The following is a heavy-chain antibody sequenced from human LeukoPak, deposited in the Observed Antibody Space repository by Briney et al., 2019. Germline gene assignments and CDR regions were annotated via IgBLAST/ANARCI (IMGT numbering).Heavy chain of an antibody. J-gene: IGHJ4*02. Sequence: SETLSLTCTVSGGSISNYYWSWIRQPPGKGLEWIGYIYYSGSTNYNPSLKSRVTISIDTSKNQFSLKLTSVTAADTVVYYCASFSYYDSSSWGQGTLVTVSS. CDR3: ASFSYYDSSS. V-gene: IGHV4-59*08. CDR2: IYYSGST. D-gene: IGHD3-22*01. CDR1: GGSISNYY.